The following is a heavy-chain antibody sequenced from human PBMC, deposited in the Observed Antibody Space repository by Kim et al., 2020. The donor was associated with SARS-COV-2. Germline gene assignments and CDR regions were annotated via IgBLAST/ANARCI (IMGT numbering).Heavy chain of an antibody. CDR2: IHSSGST. V-gene: IGHV4-4*07. D-gene: IGHD1-26*01. CDR1: GGSINSYY. J-gene: IGHJ4*02. CDR3: ANMSKVGATKYYFDY. Sequence: SETLSLTCTVSGGSINSYYWSWIRQPAGKGLEWIGRIHSSGSTKYIPSLNSRVTMSVDTSNNQFSLTLSSVTAPDTAVSYCANMSKVGATKYYFDYWGQG.